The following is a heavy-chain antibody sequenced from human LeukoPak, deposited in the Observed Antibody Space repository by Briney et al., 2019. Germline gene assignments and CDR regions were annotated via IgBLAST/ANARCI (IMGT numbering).Heavy chain of an antibody. Sequence: PSETLSLTCAVSGGSISSGGYYWSWIRQSPGKGLEWIGEINHSGSTNYDPSLKSRVTISVDTSKNQFSLKLSSVTAADTAVYYCARRGRITMIVVVRYYFDYWGQGTLVTVSS. J-gene: IGHJ4*02. CDR3: ARRGRITMIVVVRYYFDY. D-gene: IGHD3-22*01. CDR1: GGSISSGGYY. CDR2: INHSGST. V-gene: IGHV4-34*01.